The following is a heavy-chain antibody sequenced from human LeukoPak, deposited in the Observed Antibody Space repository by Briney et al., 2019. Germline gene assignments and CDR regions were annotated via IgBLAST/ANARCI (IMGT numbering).Heavy chain of an antibody. CDR2: IKQDGSEK. CDR3: AREGLDY. CDR1: GLTFSSYW. J-gene: IGHJ4*02. V-gene: IGHV3-7*01. Sequence: GGSLRLSCAASGLTFSSYWMSWVRQAPGKGLEWVANIKQDGSEKYYVDSVKGRFTISRDNAKNSLYLQMNSLRAEDTAVYYCAREGLDYWGQGTLVTVSS.